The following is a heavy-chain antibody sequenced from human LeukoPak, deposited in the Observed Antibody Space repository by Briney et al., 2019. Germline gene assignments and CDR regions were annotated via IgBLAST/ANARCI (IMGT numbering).Heavy chain of an antibody. CDR3: ARLMVRGVAGLDY. CDR1: GYSFTSYW. J-gene: IGHJ4*02. D-gene: IGHD3-10*01. V-gene: IGHV5-51*01. CDR2: IYPGDSDT. Sequence: GESLKISCKGSGYSFTSYWIGWVRQMPGKGLEWMGIIYPGDSDTRYSPSFQGQVTISADKSISTAYPQWSSLKASDTAMYYCARLMVRGVAGLDYWGQGTLVTVSS.